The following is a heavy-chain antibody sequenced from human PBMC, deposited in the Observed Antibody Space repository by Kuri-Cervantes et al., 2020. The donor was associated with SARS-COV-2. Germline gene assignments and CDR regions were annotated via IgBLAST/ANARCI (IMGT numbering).Heavy chain of an antibody. CDR2: ISYDGSNK. V-gene: IGHV3-30-3*01. Sequence: GGSLRLSCAASGFTFSSYAMHWVRQAPGKGLEWVAVISYDGSNKYYADSVKGRFTISRDNSKNTLYLQMNSLRAEDTAVYYCARSRHAGEVFTMVQGVIIPRAEYFQHWGQGTLVTVSS. CDR1: GFTFSSYA. CDR3: ARSRHAGEVFTMVQGVIIPRAEYFQH. J-gene: IGHJ1*01. D-gene: IGHD3-10*01.